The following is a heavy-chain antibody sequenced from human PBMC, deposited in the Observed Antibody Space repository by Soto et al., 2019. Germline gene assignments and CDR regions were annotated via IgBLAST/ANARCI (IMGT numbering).Heavy chain of an antibody. CDR3: AREVSGYQNCAAVYNGMDV. CDR1: GYNFLKFG. D-gene: IGHD6-25*01. V-gene: IGHV1-18*01. CDR2: ISPDSGDT. Sequence: QVQLVQSGGEMKGLGASMKVSCKTSGYNFLKFGITWVRQAPGQGLEWLGWISPDSGDTNYAQKVQGRVTMTADTSTTTVYMELRSLRSDDTAMYYCAREVSGYQNCAAVYNGMDVWGQGTTVTVTS. J-gene: IGHJ6*02.